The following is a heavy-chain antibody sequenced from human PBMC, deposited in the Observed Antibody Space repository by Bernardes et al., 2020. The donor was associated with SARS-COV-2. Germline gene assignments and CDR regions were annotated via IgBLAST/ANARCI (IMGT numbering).Heavy chain of an antibody. CDR2: ISHSGST. CDR1: GGSIRSYY. J-gene: IGHJ4*02. V-gene: IGHV4-59*01. Sequence: SETLSLTCTVSGGSIRSYYWNWIRQSPEKGLEWIAYISHSGSTKYNPSLQSRVTIPVDMSKNQFSLKLSSVTAADTAVYYCARGSGNNFPFDSWGQGTLVTVSS. CDR3: ARGSGNNFPFDS. D-gene: IGHD1-1*01.